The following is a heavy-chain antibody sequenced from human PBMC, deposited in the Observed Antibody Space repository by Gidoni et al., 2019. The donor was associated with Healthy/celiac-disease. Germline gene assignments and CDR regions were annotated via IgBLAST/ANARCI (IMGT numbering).Heavy chain of an antibody. V-gene: IGHV3-30*18. D-gene: IGHD3-3*01. CDR3: AKAGADDFWSGFSMDV. Sequence: QVQLVESGGGVVQPGRSLRRSCAASGFTFSSYGLHWVRQAPGKGLEWVAVISYDGSNKYYADSVKGRFTISRDNSKNTLYLQMNSLRAEDTAVYYCAKAGADDFWSGFSMDVWGQGTTVTVSS. CDR2: ISYDGSNK. J-gene: IGHJ6*02. CDR1: GFTFSSYG.